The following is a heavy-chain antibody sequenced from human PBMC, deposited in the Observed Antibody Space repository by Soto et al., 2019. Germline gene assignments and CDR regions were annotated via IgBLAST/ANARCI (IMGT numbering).Heavy chain of an antibody. CDR1: NGSISRGAYS. J-gene: IGHJ5*02. D-gene: IGHD3-9*01. CDR2: MYYSGTT. Sequence: QVQLQESGPGLVKPSQTLSLTCTVSNGSISRGAYSWSWIRQHPGKGLEWIGHMYYSGTTYYNPSLKSRVTLTAGAFACQFGLKLSAVTAEEPAVYYCARAMTYYDLLTWGRGILVTVSS. V-gene: IGHV4-31*03. CDR3: ARAMTYYDLLT.